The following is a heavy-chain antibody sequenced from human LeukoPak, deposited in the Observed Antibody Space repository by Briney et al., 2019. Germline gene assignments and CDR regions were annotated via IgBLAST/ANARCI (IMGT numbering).Heavy chain of an antibody. CDR2: IASHAGDA. D-gene: IGHD2-21*02. V-gene: IGHV3-30*03. Sequence: GGSLRLSCAISAFMFSKYDMNWVRQTPGKGLEWVAVIASHAGDAHYSDSVKGRFTISRDNSKNTLSLQMNNLGVEDTAVYYCARDRLNRAECGTDCYSAVYDYWGQGVLVTVSS. J-gene: IGHJ4*02. CDR1: AFMFSKYD. CDR3: ARDRLNRAECGTDCYSAVYDY.